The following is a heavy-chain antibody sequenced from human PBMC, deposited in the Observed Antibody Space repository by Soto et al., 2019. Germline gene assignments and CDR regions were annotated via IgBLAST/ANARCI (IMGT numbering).Heavy chain of an antibody. D-gene: IGHD5-12*01. Sequence: QVQLVQSGAEVKKPGSSVKVCCKASGGIFSSYAISWVRQAPGQGLEWMGGIIPIFGTANYAQKFQGRVTITADESTSTAYMELSSLRSEDTAVYYCARDGGGYSGYAFSHHYGMDVWGQGTTVTVSS. CDR1: GGIFSSYA. CDR2: IIPIFGTA. J-gene: IGHJ6*02. V-gene: IGHV1-69*12. CDR3: ARDGGGYSGYAFSHHYGMDV.